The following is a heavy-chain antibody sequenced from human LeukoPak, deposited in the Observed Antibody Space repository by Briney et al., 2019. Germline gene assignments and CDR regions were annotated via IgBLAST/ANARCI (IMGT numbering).Heavy chain of an antibody. CDR2: ISSSGNTI. V-gene: IGHV3-11*04. CDR3: ARRGVGAAYNWFDP. Sequence: PGGSLRLSCAASGFTFSDYYMSWIRQAPGKGLEWVSYISSSGNTIYYAEPVKGRFTISRDNAKNSLYLQMNSLRAEDTAVYYCARRGVGAAYNWFDPWGQGTLVTVSS. CDR1: GFTFSDYY. D-gene: IGHD1-26*01. J-gene: IGHJ5*02.